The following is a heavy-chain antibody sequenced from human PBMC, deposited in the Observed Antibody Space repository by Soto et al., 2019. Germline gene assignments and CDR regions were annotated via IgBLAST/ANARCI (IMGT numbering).Heavy chain of an antibody. Sequence: GASVKVSCKASGYTFTSYGISWVRQAPGQGLEWMGWISAYNGNTNYAQKLQGRVTMTTDTSTSTAYMELRSLRSDDTAVYYCARYYDFWSGSNNHDYWGQGTLVTVSS. CDR2: ISAYNGNT. V-gene: IGHV1-18*01. CDR3: ARYYDFWSGSNNHDY. CDR1: GYTFTSYG. D-gene: IGHD3-3*01. J-gene: IGHJ4*02.